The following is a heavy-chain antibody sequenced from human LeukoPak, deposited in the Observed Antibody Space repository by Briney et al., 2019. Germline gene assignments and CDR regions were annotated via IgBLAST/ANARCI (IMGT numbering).Heavy chain of an antibody. J-gene: IGHJ4*02. Sequence: GGSLRLSCAASGFTFSSYGMHWVRQAPGKGLEWVAFIRYDGSNKYYADSVRGRFTISRDNSKNTLYLQMNSLRAEDTAVYYCAKDYGLGPPSYYFDYWGQGTLVTVSS. CDR3: AKDYGLGPPSYYFDY. V-gene: IGHV3-30*02. CDR2: IRYDGSNK. CDR1: GFTFSSYG. D-gene: IGHD3-10*01.